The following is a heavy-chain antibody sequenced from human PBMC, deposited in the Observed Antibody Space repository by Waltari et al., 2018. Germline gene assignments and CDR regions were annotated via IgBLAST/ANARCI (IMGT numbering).Heavy chain of an antibody. D-gene: IGHD3-10*01. J-gene: IGHJ4*02. V-gene: IGHV3-23*01. CDR3: AAYSGISSSFEY. Sequence: VQLLESGGGLVQPGGSLRLSCAASGFTFSNYGMNWVRQAPGKGLEWGAASSGDGAASFYGDSVKGRFTISRDNSESTLRLQMHSLRTEDTAIYFCAAYSGISSSFEYWGQGTLVTVSS. CDR2: SSGDGAAS. CDR1: GFTFSNYG.